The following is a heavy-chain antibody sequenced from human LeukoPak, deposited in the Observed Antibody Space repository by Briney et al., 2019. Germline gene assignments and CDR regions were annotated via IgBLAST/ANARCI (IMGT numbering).Heavy chain of an antibody. CDR2: ISYDGWKK. CDR3: ARGPDDTAMDYYYGMDV. V-gene: IGHV3-30*04. Sequence: GGSLRQSCAATGFTFSSYAMHGVRQAAARGLAGVAVISYDGWKKDYADSVKGRFTISRDDSKNTLYLQMNSLRAEDTAVYYCARGPDDTAMDYYYGMDVWGQGTTVTVSS. CDR1: GFTFSSYA. J-gene: IGHJ6*02. D-gene: IGHD5-18*01.